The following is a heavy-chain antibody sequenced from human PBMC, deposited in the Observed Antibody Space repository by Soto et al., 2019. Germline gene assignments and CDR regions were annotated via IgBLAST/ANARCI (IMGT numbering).Heavy chain of an antibody. CDR3: ARVSSDDYGDSDYYMDV. CDR1: GYTFTSYD. V-gene: IGHV1-8*01. D-gene: IGHD4-17*01. J-gene: IGHJ6*03. CDR2: MNPNSGNT. Sequence: QVQLVQSGAEVKKPGASVKVSCKASGYTFTSYDINWVRQATGQGLEWMGWMNPNSGNTGYAQKFQGRVTMTRNTSISTAYMELSSLRSEDTAVYYCARVSSDDYGDSDYYMDVWGKGTTVTVSS.